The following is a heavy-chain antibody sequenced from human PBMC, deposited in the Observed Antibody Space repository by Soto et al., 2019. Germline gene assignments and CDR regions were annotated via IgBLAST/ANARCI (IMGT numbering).Heavy chain of an antibody. J-gene: IGHJ5*02. D-gene: IGHD5-18*01. V-gene: IGHV4-4*07. CDR2: IYTSGST. Sequence: LSLTCTVSGGSISSYYWSWIRQPAGKGLEWIGRIYTSGSTNYNPSLKSRVTMSVDTSKNQFSLKLSSVTAADTAVYYCVGVQLWSSNWFDPWGQGTLVTVSS. CDR1: GGSISSYY. CDR3: VGVQLWSSNWFDP.